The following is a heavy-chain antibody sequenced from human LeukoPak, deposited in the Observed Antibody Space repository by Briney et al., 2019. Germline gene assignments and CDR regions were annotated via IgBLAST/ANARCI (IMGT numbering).Heavy chain of an antibody. D-gene: IGHD4-11*01. Sequence: SETLSLTCAVYSGSFSDHYWAWIRQSPGKGLEWIGEINRSGSTNCDSSLKSRVTMSVDTFKDQFSLKLTSMTAEDTAVYYCARRVTIHYYMDVWGAGTPVTVSS. CDR2: INRSGST. CDR1: SGSFSDHY. V-gene: IGHV4-34*01. J-gene: IGHJ6*03. CDR3: ARRVTIHYYMDV.